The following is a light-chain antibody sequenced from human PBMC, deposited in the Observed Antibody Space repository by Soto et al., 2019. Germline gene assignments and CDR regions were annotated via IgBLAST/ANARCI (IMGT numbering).Light chain of an antibody. Sequence: EIVIPQSPATLSVSPGERATLSCRASHSVRSDLAWYQQKPGQSPRLLIFDASTRATGIPARFSGSGSGTEFTLTISNLQSEDFAVYYCHQYNKWPPITFGQGTRLEI. CDR3: HQYNKWPPIT. CDR1: HSVRSD. V-gene: IGKV3-15*01. J-gene: IGKJ5*01. CDR2: DAS.